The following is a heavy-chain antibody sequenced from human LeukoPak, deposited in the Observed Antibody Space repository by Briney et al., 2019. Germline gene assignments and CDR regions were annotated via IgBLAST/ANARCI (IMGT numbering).Heavy chain of an antibody. CDR2: INPKNGGT. CDR1: GYTFTGYY. CDR3: ARAPMIVVVFPPRLDF. V-gene: IGHV1-2*02. J-gene: IGHJ4*02. D-gene: IGHD3-22*01. Sequence: ASVKVSCKTSGYTFTGYYMRWVRQAPGQGLEWMGWINPKNGGTNYAQKFQGRVTMTSDTSISTAYMELSSLKSDDTAMYYCARAPMIVVVFPPRLDFWGQGTLVTVSS.